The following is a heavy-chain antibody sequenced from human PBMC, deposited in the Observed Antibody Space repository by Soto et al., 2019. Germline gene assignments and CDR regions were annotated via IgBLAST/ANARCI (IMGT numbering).Heavy chain of an antibody. V-gene: IGHV3-23*01. D-gene: IGHD3-10*01. CDR2: ISGSGGST. J-gene: IGHJ6*02. Sequence: HPGGSLRLSCAASGVTFSSYAMSWVRQAPGKGLEWVSAISGSGGSTYYADSVKGRFTISRDNSKNTLYLQMNSLRAEDTAVYYCAKDRGEAHGHRNYYYYYYYGMDVWGQGTTVTVSS. CDR3: AKDRGEAHGHRNYYYYYYYGMDV. CDR1: GVTFSSYA.